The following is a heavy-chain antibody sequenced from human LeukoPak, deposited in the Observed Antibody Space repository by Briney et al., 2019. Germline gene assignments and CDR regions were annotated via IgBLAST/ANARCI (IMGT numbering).Heavy chain of an antibody. CDR1: GFTFNTYG. Sequence: GGTLRLSCAASGFTFNTYGMSWVRQAPGKGLEWVSGINWNGGATGYADSVKGRFTISRDNAKNSLFLQMNSLRAEDTALYYCATRSRGYSYGGFDYWGQGTLVTVSS. D-gene: IGHD5-18*01. CDR3: ATRSRGYSYGGFDY. CDR2: INWNGGAT. V-gene: IGHV3-20*04. J-gene: IGHJ4*02.